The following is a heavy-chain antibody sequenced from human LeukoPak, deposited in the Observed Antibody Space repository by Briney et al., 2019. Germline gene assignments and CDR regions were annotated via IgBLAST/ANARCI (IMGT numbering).Heavy chain of an antibody. CDR1: GGTFSSYA. V-gene: IGHV1-69*10. CDR3: ARVSTHTFDY. J-gene: IGHJ4*02. CDR2: IIPILGIA. Sequence: GASVKVSCKASGGTFSSYAISWVRQAPGQGPEWMGGIIPILGIANYAQKFQGRVTITADKSTSTAYMELSSLRSEDTTVYYCARVSTHTFDYWGQGTLVTVSS.